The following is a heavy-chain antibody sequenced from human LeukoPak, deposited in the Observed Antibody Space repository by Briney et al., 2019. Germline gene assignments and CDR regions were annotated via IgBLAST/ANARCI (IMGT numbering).Heavy chain of an antibody. D-gene: IGHD1-1*01. V-gene: IGHV3-23*01. CDR1: XFTFXNXX. CDR3: AKDRGYGDY. J-gene: IGHJ4*02. CDR2: ITGGADST. Sequence: XXXAGXXFTFXNXXIGWVRXTPGXXLEWVSAITGGADSTYYADSVKGRFTISRDNSKNTLYLQMNSLRAEDTAVYYCAKDRGYGDYWGQGTLVTVSS.